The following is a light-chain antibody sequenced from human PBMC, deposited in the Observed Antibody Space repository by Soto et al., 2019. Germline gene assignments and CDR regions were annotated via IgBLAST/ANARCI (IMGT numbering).Light chain of an antibody. J-gene: IGLJ2*01. CDR3: TSYASSITHVV. CDR2: DVN. V-gene: IGLV2-14*01. Sequence: QSALTQPASVSGSPGQSITLSCTGTSSDIRGYDFVSWYQRYPGKAPKLIIYDVNNRPSGVSNRFSGSKSGNTASLAISGLQAEDEADYYCTSYASSITHVVFGGGTKLTVL. CDR1: SSDIRGYDF.